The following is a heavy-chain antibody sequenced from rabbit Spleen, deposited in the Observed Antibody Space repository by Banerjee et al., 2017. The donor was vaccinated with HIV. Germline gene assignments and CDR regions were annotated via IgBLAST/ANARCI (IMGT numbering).Heavy chain of an antibody. V-gene: IGHV1S8*01. CDR2: IEPIFHIT. J-gene: IGHJ4*01. D-gene: IGHD4-1*01. CDR3: ARDLTDAIGWNFGW. CDR1: GFDFSNYG. Sequence: QEQLVESGGGLVQPGGSLKLSCNASGFDFSNYGVSWVRQAPGKGLEWIGYIEPIFHITTYANWVNGRFSISRENTQNTVYLQLNSLTAADTATYFCARDLTDAIGWNFGWWGQGTLVTVS.